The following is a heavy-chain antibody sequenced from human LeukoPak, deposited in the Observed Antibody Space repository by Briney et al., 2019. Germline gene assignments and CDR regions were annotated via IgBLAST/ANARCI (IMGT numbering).Heavy chain of an antibody. CDR1: GFTFSTYW. D-gene: IGHD3-10*01. CDR3: ARDNYGSGSYYTYFDY. J-gene: IGHJ4*02. Sequence: GGSLRLSCAASGFTFSTYWMTWVRQAPGKGLEWVANIMQDGSEKNYVDSVKGRFTISRDNARNSLYLQMNSLRAEDTAVYYCARDNYGSGSYYTYFDYWGQGTLVTVSS. CDR2: IMQDGSEK. V-gene: IGHV3-7*01.